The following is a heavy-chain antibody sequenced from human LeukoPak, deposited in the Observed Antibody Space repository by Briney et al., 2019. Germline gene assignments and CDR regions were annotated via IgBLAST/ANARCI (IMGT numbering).Heavy chain of an antibody. J-gene: IGHJ4*02. D-gene: IGHD5-18*01. CDR3: ARDSGYSYGFNFDY. CDR1: GGSISSYY. Sequence: PSETLSLTCTVSGGSISSYYWSWIRQPPGKGLEWIGYFYYSGSTNYNPSLKSRVTISVDTSKNQFSLKLSSVTAADTAVYYCARDSGYSYGFNFDYWGQGTLVTVSS. CDR2: FYYSGST. V-gene: IGHV4-59*01.